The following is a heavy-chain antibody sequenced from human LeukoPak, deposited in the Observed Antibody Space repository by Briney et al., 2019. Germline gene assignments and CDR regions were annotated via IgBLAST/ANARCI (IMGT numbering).Heavy chain of an antibody. CDR2: ISGSGGST. CDR3: AKVGPLSILEYYYMDV. V-gene: IGHV3-23*01. Sequence: GGSLRLSCAASGFTFSSYAMSWVRQAPGKGLEWVSSISGSGGSTYYADSVKGRFTISRDNSKNTLYLQMNSLRAEDTAVYYCAKVGPLSILEYYYMDVWGKGTTVTVYS. D-gene: IGHD3-3*01. J-gene: IGHJ6*03. CDR1: GFTFSSYA.